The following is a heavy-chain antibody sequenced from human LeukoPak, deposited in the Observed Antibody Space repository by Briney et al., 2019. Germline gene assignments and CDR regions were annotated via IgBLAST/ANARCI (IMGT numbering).Heavy chain of an antibody. CDR1: GFTLDHYA. J-gene: IGHJ6*03. V-gene: IGHV3-9*01. Sequence: GGSLRLSWAASGFTLDHYAVHWGRQAPGKGLEWVSGISWNSGSIGYADSVKGRFTISRDNAKNSLYLQMNSLRAEHTALYYCVKDIIRRVGSPWPYYMYVWGKGTTVTVSS. CDR3: VKDIIRRVGSPWPYYMYV. D-gene: IGHD2-15*01. CDR2: ISWNSGSI.